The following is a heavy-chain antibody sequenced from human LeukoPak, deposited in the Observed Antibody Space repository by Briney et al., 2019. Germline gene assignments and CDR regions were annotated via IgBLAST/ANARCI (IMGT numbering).Heavy chain of an antibody. CDR3: ASAALGGWFAP. V-gene: IGHV4-59*01. Sequence: SETLSLTCTVSGGSINSFYWSWIRQSPGKGLEWIGYISFSGSATYNPSLKSRVTISVDTSKNQFSLNLTSVTAADTAFYYCASAALGGWFAPWGQGTLVTASS. CDR2: ISFSGSA. CDR1: GGSINSFY. J-gene: IGHJ5*02.